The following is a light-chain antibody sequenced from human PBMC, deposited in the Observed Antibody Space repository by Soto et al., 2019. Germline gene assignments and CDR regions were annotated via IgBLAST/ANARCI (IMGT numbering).Light chain of an antibody. CDR2: GAT. CDR1: QSFSSSY. J-gene: IGKJ2*01. V-gene: IGKV3-20*01. CDR3: QQYGSSPPMYT. Sequence: EIVLTQPPGTLSLSPGERATLSCRASQSFSSSYLAWYQQKPGQAPRLLIYGATSRATGIPDRFSGRGSGTDFTLTISRLEPEDFAVYYCQQYGSSPPMYTFGQGTKLEIK.